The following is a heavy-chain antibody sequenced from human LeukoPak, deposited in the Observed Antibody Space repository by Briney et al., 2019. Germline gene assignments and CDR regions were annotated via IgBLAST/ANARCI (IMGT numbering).Heavy chain of an antibody. CDR1: GFIFSSYW. D-gene: IGHD3-10*01. Sequence: GGSLRLSCAASGFIFSSYWMSWVRQAPGKGLEWVANIKQDGSEKYYVDSVKGRFTISRDNSKNTLYLQMNSLRAEDTAVYYCARDLMVRGFNWFDPWGQGTLVTVSS. CDR2: IKQDGSEK. V-gene: IGHV3-7*01. CDR3: ARDLMVRGFNWFDP. J-gene: IGHJ5*02.